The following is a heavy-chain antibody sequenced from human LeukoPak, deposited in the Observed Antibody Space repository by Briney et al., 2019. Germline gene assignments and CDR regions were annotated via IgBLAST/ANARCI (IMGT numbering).Heavy chain of an antibody. CDR2: ISSSSSYI. CDR3: AKDQWQWLVSYYFDY. CDR1: GFTFSSYS. V-gene: IGHV3-21*01. J-gene: IGHJ4*02. D-gene: IGHD6-19*01. Sequence: GGSLRLSCAASGFTFSSYSMNWVLQAPGKGLEWVSSISSSSSYIYYADSVKGRFTISRDNSKNTLYLQMNSLRAEDTAVYYCAKDQWQWLVSYYFDYWGQGTLVTVSS.